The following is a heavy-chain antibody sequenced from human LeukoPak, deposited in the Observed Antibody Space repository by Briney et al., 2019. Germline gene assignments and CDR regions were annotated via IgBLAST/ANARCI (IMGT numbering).Heavy chain of an antibody. J-gene: IGHJ6*03. D-gene: IGHD4-17*01. Sequence: GGSLRLSCAASGFTFSSHSMNWVRQAPGKGLEWVSYISSTSSTIYYAGSVKGRFTISRDTAKNSLYLQMNSLRAEDTAVYSCARGDYGDYWNYYYMDVWGKGTTVTVSS. V-gene: IGHV3-48*01. CDR1: GFTFSSHS. CDR3: ARGDYGDYWNYYYMDV. CDR2: ISSTSSTI.